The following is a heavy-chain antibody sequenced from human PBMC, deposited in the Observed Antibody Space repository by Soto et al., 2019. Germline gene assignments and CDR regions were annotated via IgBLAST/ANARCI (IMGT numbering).Heavy chain of an antibody. D-gene: IGHD3-22*01. Sequence: SVKVSCKASGGTFSSYAISWVRQAPGQGLEWMGGIIPIFGTANYAQKFQGRVTITADKSTSTAYMELSSLRSEDTAVYYCARVFDSLPVSGYYSYWGQGTLVTVSS. CDR3: ARVFDSLPVSGYYSY. CDR1: GGTFSSYA. CDR2: IIPIFGTA. V-gene: IGHV1-69*06. J-gene: IGHJ4*02.